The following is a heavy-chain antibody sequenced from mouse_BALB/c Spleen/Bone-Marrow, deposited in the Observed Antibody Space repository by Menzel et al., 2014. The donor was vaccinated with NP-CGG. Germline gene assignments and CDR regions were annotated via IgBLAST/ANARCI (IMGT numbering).Heavy chain of an antibody. V-gene: IGHV5-4*02. Sequence: EVKLVESGGGLVKPGGSLKLSCAASGFTFSDYYMYWVRQTPEKRLEWVATISDGGGYTSYLDSVKGRFTISRDNAKXNLYVQMSSLKSEGTAMYCCLDGCCPWFGYWGRGALVTVS. CDR2: ISDGGGYT. CDR1: GFTFSDYY. D-gene: IGHD2-3*01. CDR3: LDGCCPWFGY. J-gene: IGHJ3*01.